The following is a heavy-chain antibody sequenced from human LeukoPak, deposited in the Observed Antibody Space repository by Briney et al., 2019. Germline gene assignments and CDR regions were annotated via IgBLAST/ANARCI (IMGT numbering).Heavy chain of an antibody. D-gene: IGHD6-25*01. V-gene: IGHV3-30*03. CDR3: ATGGTRAATGRMGF. J-gene: IGHJ4*02. CDR1: GFTFSSFG. CDR2: TSYDGNEK. Sequence: GGSLRLSCAASGFTFSSFGMHWVRQAPGKGLEWATVTSYDGNEKYYADSVKGRFTISRDNSKNTVYLQMNSLRAEDTAVYYCATGGTRAATGRMGFWGQGTLVTVSS.